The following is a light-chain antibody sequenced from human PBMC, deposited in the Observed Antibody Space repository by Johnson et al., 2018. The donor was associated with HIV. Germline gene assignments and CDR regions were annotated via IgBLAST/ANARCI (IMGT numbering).Light chain of an antibody. CDR3: GTWDSSLSARYV. CDR2: DNN. J-gene: IGLJ1*01. Sequence: QSVLTQPPSVSAAPGQKVTISCSGTSSNIGNHYVSWYQLLPGTAPKLLIYDNNKRPSGIPDRISGSKSGTSATLGITGLQTGDEADYYCGTWDSSLSARYVFGTGTKVTVL. CDR1: SSNIGNHY. V-gene: IGLV1-51*01.